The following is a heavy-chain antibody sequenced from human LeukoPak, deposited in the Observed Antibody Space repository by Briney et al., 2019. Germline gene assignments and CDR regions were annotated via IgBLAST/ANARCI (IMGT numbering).Heavy chain of an antibody. CDR3: ARGLIWFGEPKSNYYYYCMDV. V-gene: IGHV4-39*07. CDR2: IYYSGST. D-gene: IGHD3-10*01. J-gene: IGHJ6*03. Sequence: SETLSLTCTVSGGSISSSSYYWGWIRQPPGKGLEWIGSIYYSGSTYYNPSLKSRVTISVDTSKNQFSLKLSSVTAADTAVYYCARGLIWFGEPKSNYYYYCMDVWGKGTTVTVSS. CDR1: GGSISSSSYY.